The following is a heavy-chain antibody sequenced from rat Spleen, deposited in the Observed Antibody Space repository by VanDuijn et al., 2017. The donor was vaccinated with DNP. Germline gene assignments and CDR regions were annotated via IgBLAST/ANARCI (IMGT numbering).Heavy chain of an antibody. Sequence: EVQLQESGPGLVKPSQSLSLTCSVTGYSITSNYWGWIRKFPGNKMEWMGYISYSGSTSYSPSLKSRISITRDTSKNQFFLHLDSVTTEDTATYFCARWGLGVGFAYWGQALWSLSLQ. J-gene: IGHJ3*01. CDR1: GYSITSNY. D-gene: IGHD4-3*01. CDR2: ISYSGST. CDR3: ARWGLGVGFAY. V-gene: IGHV3-1*01.